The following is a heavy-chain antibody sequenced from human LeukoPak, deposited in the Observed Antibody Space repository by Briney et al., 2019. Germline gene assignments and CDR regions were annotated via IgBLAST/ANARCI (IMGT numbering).Heavy chain of an antibody. CDR1: GYTFTGYY. D-gene: IGHD6-13*01. V-gene: IGHV1-2*02. CDR3: ARERVAAAGIFWFDP. CDR2: INPNSGGT. J-gene: IGHJ5*02. Sequence: VASVKVSCKASGYTFTGYYMHWVRQAPGQGLEWMGWINPNSGGTNYAQKFQGRVTMTRDTSISTAYMELSRLRSDDTAVYYCARERVAAAGIFWFDPWGQGTLVTVSS.